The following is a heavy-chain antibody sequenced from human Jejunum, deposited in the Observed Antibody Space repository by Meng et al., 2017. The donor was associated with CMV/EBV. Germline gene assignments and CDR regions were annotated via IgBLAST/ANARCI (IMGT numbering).Heavy chain of an antibody. CDR1: AFTFSNYM. D-gene: IGHD1-26*01. V-gene: IGHV3-21*06. Sequence: CVASAFTFSNYMLPWVRQAPGKGLEWVASISISDYKFYADSVKGRFSISRDNAKNSLYLHMSSLRGEDTAVYYCGRVLKGGTYLDYWGQGTQVTVSS. CDR2: ISISDYK. J-gene: IGHJ4*02. CDR3: GRVLKGGTYLDY.